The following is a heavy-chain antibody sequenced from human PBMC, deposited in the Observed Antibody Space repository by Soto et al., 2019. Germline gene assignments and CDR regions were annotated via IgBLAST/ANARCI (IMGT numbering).Heavy chain of an antibody. CDR1: GFTFSHYG. J-gene: IGHJ6*02. Sequence: QMQLEESGGGVVQPGRSLRLSCVASGFTFSHYGMHWVRQAPGKGLEWVAVIWHHGGNKYYADSVKGRFTISRDNAWNTLYLQMDSLRGEDTGVYYCVSDETQLERRPSYGKDVWGRGTTVIVSS. V-gene: IGHV3-33*01. CDR3: VSDETQLERRPSYGKDV. CDR2: IWHHGGNK. D-gene: IGHD1-1*01.